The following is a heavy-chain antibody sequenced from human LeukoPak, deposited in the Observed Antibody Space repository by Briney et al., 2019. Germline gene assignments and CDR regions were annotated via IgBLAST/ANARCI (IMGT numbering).Heavy chain of an antibody. CDR3: ARLNPGYVTAPHDS. Sequence: GSLRLSCAASGFTFSSYSMNWVRQAPGKGLEWIGSVYYSGSIFSDTSHKSRVTISGDTSKNQFSLSLSSVTAADTAVYYCARLNPGYVTAPHDSWGQGMLVTVSS. D-gene: IGHD3-16*01. J-gene: IGHJ5*01. CDR2: VYYSGSI. V-gene: IGHV4-59*05. CDR1: GFTFSSYSMN.